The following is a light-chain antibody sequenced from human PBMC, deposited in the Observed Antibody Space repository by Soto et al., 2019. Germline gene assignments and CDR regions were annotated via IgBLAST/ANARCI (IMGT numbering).Light chain of an antibody. V-gene: IGKV3-20*01. CDR1: QSLDRNS. CDR3: QQYYSTPLT. J-gene: IGKJ4*01. CDR2: GAS. Sequence: PGDRATLSCRASQSLDRNSLAWYQQKPGQPPRLLIHGASRRAAGIPDRFSGSGSGTDFALTITRLEAADVAVYYCQQYYSTPLTFGGGTKVDIK.